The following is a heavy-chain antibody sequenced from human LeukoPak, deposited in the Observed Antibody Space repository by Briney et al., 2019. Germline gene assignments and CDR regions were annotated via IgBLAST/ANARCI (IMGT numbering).Heavy chain of an antibody. J-gene: IGHJ4*02. V-gene: IGHV4-61*01. CDR2: IDYIGST. D-gene: IGHD5-24*01. Sequence: SETLSLTCTVSGGSVTSGSSYWSWLRQPPGKGLEWIGYIDYIGSTNYSPSLETRVTISLDTSKNQFSLKLTSVTAADTAVYYCASSRSGRYYFDYWGPGTLVTVSS. CDR1: GGSVTSGSSY. CDR3: ASSRSGRYYFDY.